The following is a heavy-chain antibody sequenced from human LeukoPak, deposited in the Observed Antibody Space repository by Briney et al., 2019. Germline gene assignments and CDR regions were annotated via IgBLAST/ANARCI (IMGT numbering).Heavy chain of an antibody. CDR2: IKQDGSEK. D-gene: IGHD5-12*01. J-gene: IGHJ3*02. Sequence: TGGSLRLSCAASGFTFSSYWMSWVRQAPGKGLEWVANIKQDGSEKYYVDSVKGRFTISRDNAKNSLYLQMNSLRAEDTAVYYCARVRWLRLRAFDIWGQGTMVTVSS. CDR1: GFTFSSYW. CDR3: ARVRWLRLRAFDI. V-gene: IGHV3-7*01.